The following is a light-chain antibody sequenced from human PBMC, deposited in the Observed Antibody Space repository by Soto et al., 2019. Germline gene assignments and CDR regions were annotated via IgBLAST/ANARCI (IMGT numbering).Light chain of an antibody. V-gene: IGLV2-14*01. J-gene: IGLJ2*01. CDR2: DVS. Sequence: QSALTQPASVSGSPGQSITISCTGTSSDVGGYNYVSWYQQHPGKAPKLMIYDVSNRPSGVSNRFSGYKSGNKASLTISGLQXXDXADYCCSSYTSSSTYVVFGGGTKLTVL. CDR1: SSDVGGYNY. CDR3: SSYTSSSTYVV.